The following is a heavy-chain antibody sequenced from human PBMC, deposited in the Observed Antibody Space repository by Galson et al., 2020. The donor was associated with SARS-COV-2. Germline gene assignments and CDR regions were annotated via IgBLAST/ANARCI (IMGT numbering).Heavy chain of an antibody. J-gene: IGHJ4*02. D-gene: IGHD3-22*01. CDR1: GFTFRSYG. Sequence: SCAASGFTFRSYGMHWVRQAPGKGLEWVAIISYDGSKTYYADSVKGRFTISRDNSKNTVYLQMNSLRAEDTAVYYCAKDFYYYDSSGRDHFDYWCQGTLVTVSS. CDR3: AKDFYYYDSSGRDHFDY. CDR2: ISYDGSKT. V-gene: IGHV3-30*18.